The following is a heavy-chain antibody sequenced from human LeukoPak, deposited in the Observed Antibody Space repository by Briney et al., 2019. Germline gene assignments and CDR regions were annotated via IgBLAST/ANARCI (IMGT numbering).Heavy chain of an antibody. Sequence: PSETLSLTCAVSGGSISGGGYSWSWIRQPPGKGLEWIGYIFYSGTTNYNPSLKSRVTISVDTSKNQFSLKLSSVTAADTAVYYCARVLGWELLGDAFDIWGQGTMVTVSS. CDR2: IFYSGTT. CDR1: GGSISGGGYS. J-gene: IGHJ3*02. V-gene: IGHV4-30-4*07. D-gene: IGHD1-26*01. CDR3: ARVLGWELLGDAFDI.